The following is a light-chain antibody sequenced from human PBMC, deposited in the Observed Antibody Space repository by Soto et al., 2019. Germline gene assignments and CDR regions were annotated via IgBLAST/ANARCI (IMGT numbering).Light chain of an antibody. CDR1: SSDVGDYNY. Sequence: QSVLTQPPSASGSPGQSVTISCTGTSSDVGDYNYVSWYQQHPGKAPKLMIYEVNKRPSGVPDRFSGSKSGNTAYLTVSGLQAEDEADYYCSSYAGYSNLVFGGGTKVTVL. CDR3: SSYAGYSNLV. J-gene: IGLJ3*02. V-gene: IGLV2-8*01. CDR2: EVN.